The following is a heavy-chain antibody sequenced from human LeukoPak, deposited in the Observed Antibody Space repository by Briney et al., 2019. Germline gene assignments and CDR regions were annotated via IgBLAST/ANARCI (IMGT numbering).Heavy chain of an antibody. J-gene: IGHJ4*02. CDR3: ARPPYSGGWYLMF. D-gene: IGHD6-19*01. CDR1: GFTFSSYE. Sequence: SGGSLRLSCAASGFTFSSYEMNWVRQAPGKGLEWVSYISTSGSTTFYADSVKGRFTISRDNADNSLHLQMNTLRAEDTAVYYCARPPYSGGWYLMFWGQGALVTVSS. V-gene: IGHV3-48*03. CDR2: ISTSGSTT.